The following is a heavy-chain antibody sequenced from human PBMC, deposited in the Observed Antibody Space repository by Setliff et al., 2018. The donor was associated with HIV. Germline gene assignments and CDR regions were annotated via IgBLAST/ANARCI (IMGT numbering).Heavy chain of an antibody. CDR2: INHSGST. CDR3: ARGNYDILTGYYALDY. V-gene: IGHV4-34*01. Sequence: SETLSLTCAVYGGSFSGYYWSWIRQPPGKGLEWIGEINHSGSTNYNPSLKSRVTISVDTSKNQFSLKLTSVTAADTAVYYCARGNYDILTGYYALDYWGQGTLVTVSS. J-gene: IGHJ4*02. CDR1: GGSFSGYY. D-gene: IGHD3-9*01.